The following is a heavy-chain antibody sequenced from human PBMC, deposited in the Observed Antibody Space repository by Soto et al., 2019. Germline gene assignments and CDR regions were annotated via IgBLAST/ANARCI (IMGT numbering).Heavy chain of an antibody. J-gene: IGHJ4*02. Sequence: PGGSLSLSCAASGFTFSDYYMSWIRQAPGKGLEWVSYISSSGSTIYYADSVKGRFTISRDNAKNSLYLQMTNVDPVDTATYYCARIPHYSDSYYMDYWGQGTLVTVSS. CDR2: ISSSGSTI. D-gene: IGHD2-21*01. CDR3: ARIPHYSDSYYMDY. CDR1: GFTFSDYY. V-gene: IGHV3-11*01.